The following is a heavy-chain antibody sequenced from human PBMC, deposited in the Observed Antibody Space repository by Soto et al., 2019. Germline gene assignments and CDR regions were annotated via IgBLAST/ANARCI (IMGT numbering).Heavy chain of an antibody. CDR3: ARDRDVLRYFDWLPRAEYFQH. J-gene: IGHJ1*01. D-gene: IGHD3-9*01. CDR2: ISAYNGNT. V-gene: IGHV1-18*01. CDR1: GYTFTSYG. Sequence: ASVKVSFKASGYTFTSYGISWVRQAPGQGLEWMGWISAYNGNTNYAQKLQGRVTMTTDTSTSTAYIELRSLRSDDTAVYYCARDRDVLRYFDWLPRAEYFQHWGQGTLVTVSS.